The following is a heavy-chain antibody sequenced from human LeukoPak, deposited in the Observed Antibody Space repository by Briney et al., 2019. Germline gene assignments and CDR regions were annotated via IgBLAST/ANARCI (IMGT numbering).Heavy chain of an antibody. CDR3: ARDPYYDSSGYYHLGWFDP. CDR1: GYTFTSYG. V-gene: IGHV1-18*01. J-gene: IGHJ5*02. Sequence: ASVKVSCKASGYTFTSYGISWVRQAPGQGLEWMGWISAYNGNTNYAQKLQGRVTMTTDTSTSTAYMELRSLRSDDTAVYYCARDPYYDSSGYYHLGWFDPWGQGTLVTVSS. CDR2: ISAYNGNT. D-gene: IGHD3-22*01.